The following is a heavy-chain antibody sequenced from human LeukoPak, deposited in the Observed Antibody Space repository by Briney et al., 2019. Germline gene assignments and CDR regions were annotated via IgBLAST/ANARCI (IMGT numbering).Heavy chain of an antibody. J-gene: IGHJ4*02. D-gene: IGHD3-22*01. V-gene: IGHV3-23*01. CDR1: GFTVSSSY. CDR2: IGGLGGST. Sequence: GGSLRLSCAASGFTVSSSYMSWVRQAPGKGLEWVSSIGGLGGSTFYAVSVKGRFTISRDNSKNTLYLQMNSLRAEDTAVYYCAKRPDRSYYDRTGYYYFDYWGQGTLVTVSS. CDR3: AKRPDRSYYDRTGYYYFDY.